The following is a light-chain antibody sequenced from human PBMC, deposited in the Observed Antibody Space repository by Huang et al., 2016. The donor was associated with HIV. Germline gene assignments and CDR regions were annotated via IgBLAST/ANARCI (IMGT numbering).Light chain of an antibody. CDR2: WAS. J-gene: IGKJ1*01. V-gene: IGKV4-1*01. Sequence: DIVMTQSPDSLAVSLGERATINCSSSQSVLSSSNDKNYFNWYQQKPGQPPKLLIYWASTRESGVPERFSGSGSGTHFTLTIASLQAEDVAVYYCQQYYSVPRTFGQGTKVEIK. CDR1: QSVLSSSNDKNY. CDR3: QQYYSVPRT.